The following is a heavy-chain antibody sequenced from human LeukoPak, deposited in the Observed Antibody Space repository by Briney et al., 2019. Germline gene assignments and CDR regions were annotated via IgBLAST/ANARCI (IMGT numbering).Heavy chain of an antibody. CDR2: IYSGGST. CDR3: ARVPTVTDAFDI. V-gene: IGHV3-66*01. D-gene: IGHD4-17*01. J-gene: IGHJ3*02. CDR1: GFTVSSNY. Sequence: GGSLRLSCAASGFTVSSNYMSWVRQAPGKGLEWVSVIYSGGSTYYADSVKGRFTISRDNSKNTLYLQMNSLRAEDTAVYYCARVPTVTDAFDIWGQGTMVTVSS.